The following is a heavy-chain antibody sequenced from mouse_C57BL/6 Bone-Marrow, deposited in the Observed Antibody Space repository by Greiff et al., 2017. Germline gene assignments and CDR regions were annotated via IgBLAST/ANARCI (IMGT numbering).Heavy chain of an antibody. Sequence: QVQLQQPGAELVKPGASVKLSCKASGYTFTNYWMHWVKQRPGQGLEWIGMMHPNGGSPDYNEKFKGEATLSVDKTSRAAYMELSSLTYEDSAVYDCARAYDYDGYTVDYWGEGTSVTVSS. D-gene: IGHD2-4*01. CDR2: MHPNGGSP. CDR1: GYTFTNYW. V-gene: IGHV1-64*01. J-gene: IGHJ4*01. CDR3: ARAYDYDGYTVDY.